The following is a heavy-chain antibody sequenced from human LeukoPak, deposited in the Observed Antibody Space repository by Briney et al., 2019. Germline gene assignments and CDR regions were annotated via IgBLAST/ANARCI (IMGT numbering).Heavy chain of an antibody. CDR1: GGTFSTYA. D-gene: IGHD6-13*01. J-gene: IGHJ4*02. V-gene: IGHV1-69*13. Sequence: ASVKVSCKASGGTFSTYAISWVRQAPGQGLEWMGGIIPIFGTANYAQKFQGRVTITADESTSTAYMELSSLRSEDTAVYYCARDLAAAVTGYFDYWGQGTLVTVSS. CDR2: IIPIFGTA. CDR3: ARDLAAAVTGYFDY.